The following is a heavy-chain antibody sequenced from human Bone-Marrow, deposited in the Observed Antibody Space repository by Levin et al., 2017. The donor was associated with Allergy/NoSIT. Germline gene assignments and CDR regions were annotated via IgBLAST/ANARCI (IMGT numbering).Heavy chain of an antibody. CDR3: ARDKTYYDFWSGYYTGDYYYYYMDV. CDR1: GGSISSYY. V-gene: IGHV4-59*01. CDR2: IYYSGST. Sequence: SETLSLTCTVSGGSISSYYWSWIRQPPGKGLEWIGYIYYSGSTNYNPSLKSRVTISVDTSKNHFSLKLSSVTAADTAVYYCARDKTYYDFWSGYYTGDYYYYYMDVWGKGTTVTVSS. D-gene: IGHD3-3*01. J-gene: IGHJ6*03.